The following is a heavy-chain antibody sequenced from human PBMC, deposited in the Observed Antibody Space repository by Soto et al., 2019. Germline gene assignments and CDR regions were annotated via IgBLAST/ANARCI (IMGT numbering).Heavy chain of an antibody. V-gene: IGHV3-66*04. J-gene: IGHJ3*02. D-gene: IGHD4-17*01. CDR1: GFTVSSNY. CDR3: ATPGSYGDNDAFDI. Sequence: GGSLRLSCAASGFTVSSNYMSWVRQAPGKGLEWVSVIYSGGSTYYADSVKGRFTISRDNSKNTLYLQMNSLRAEDTAVYYCATPGSYGDNDAFDIWGQGTMVTVSS. CDR2: IYSGGST.